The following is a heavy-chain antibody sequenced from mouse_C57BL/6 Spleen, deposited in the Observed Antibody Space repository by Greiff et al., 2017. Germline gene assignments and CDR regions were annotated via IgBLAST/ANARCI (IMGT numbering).Heavy chain of an antibody. CDR1: GYTFTSYW. V-gene: IGHV1-7*01. D-gene: IGHD3-3*01. Sequence: VQLQQPGAELAKPGASVKLSCKASGYTFTSYWMHWVKQRPGPGLEWLGYINPSSGYPKYNQKFKDKAKLTADKSSSTAYMQLSSLTYEDSAVYYCARTRAGGGYFDVWGTGTTVTVSS. J-gene: IGHJ1*03. CDR3: ARTRAGGGYFDV. CDR2: INPSSGYP.